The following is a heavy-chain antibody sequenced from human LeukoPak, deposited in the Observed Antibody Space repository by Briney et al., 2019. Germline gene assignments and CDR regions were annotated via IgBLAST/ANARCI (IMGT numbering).Heavy chain of an antibody. J-gene: IGHJ4*02. Sequence: PSETLSLTCTVSGYSISSGYYWGWIRQPPGKGLEWIGSIYHSGSTYYNPSLKSRVTISVDTSKNQFSLKLSSVTAADTAVYYCARWARGSGSYYWDYWGQGTLVTVSS. CDR2: IYHSGST. V-gene: IGHV4-38-2*02. CDR1: GYSISSGYY. CDR3: ARWARGSGSYYWDY. D-gene: IGHD3-10*01.